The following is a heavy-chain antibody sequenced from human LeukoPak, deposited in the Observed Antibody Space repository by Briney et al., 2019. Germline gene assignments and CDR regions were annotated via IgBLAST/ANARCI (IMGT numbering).Heavy chain of an antibody. D-gene: IGHD3-22*01. V-gene: IGHV3-21*04. J-gene: IGHJ4*02. CDR1: RFTFSSYS. CDR2: ISSSSSYI. CDR3: AKDLAYYYDSSGYYSYYFDY. Sequence: GGSLRLSCAASRFTFSSYSMNWVRQAPGKGLEWVSSISSSSSYIYYADSVKGRFTISRDTSKNTLYLHMNSLRAEDTAVYYCAKDLAYYYDSSGYYSYYFDYWGQGTLVTVSS.